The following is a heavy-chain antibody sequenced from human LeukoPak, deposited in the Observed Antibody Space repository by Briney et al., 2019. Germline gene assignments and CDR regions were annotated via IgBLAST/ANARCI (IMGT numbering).Heavy chain of an antibody. J-gene: IGHJ5*02. V-gene: IGHV4-59*08. Sequence: SETLSLTCTVSGGSISSYYWSWIRQPPGKGLEWIGYIYYSGSTNYNPSLKNRVTISVDTSKNQFSLKLSSVTAADTAVYYCARQAWVSGSYQRVGWFDPWGQGTLVTVSS. CDR1: GGSISSYY. CDR3: ARQAWVSGSYQRVGWFDP. D-gene: IGHD1-26*01. CDR2: IYYSGST.